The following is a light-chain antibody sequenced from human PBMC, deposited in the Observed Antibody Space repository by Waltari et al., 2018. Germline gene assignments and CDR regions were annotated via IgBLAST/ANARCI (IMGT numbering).Light chain of an antibody. CDR1: QSVRSSY. CDR3: QQYGSSPWT. V-gene: IGKV3-20*01. Sequence: IVLTQSPGTLSLSPGERAPLSCRASQSVRSSYLAWYQQKPGQAPRVLTHGAPNRATGIPDRFSSSGSGTDFTLTISRLDPEDFAVYYCQQYGSSPWTFGQGTKVEIK. J-gene: IGKJ1*01. CDR2: GAP.